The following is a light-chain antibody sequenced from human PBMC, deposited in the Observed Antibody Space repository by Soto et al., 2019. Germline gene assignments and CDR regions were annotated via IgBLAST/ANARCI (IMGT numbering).Light chain of an antibody. Sequence: QPVLTQPPSASVSLGASVTLTCTLSSGYSNYKVDWYQQRPGKGHRFVMRVGTGGIVGSKGEGIPDRFSVLGSGLNRYLTIKNIQEEDESDYHCGADHGSGSSFVYVFGTGTKLTVL. CDR2: VGTGGIVG. V-gene: IGLV9-49*01. CDR1: SGYSNYK. CDR3: GADHGSGSSFVYV. J-gene: IGLJ1*01.